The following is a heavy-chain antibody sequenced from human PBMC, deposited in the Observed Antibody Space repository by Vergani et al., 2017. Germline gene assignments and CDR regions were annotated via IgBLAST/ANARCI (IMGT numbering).Heavy chain of an antibody. CDR2: ISYDGSNK. Sequence: QVQLVESGGGVVQPGRFLRLSCAASGFTFSSYGMHWVRQAPGKGLEWVAVISYDGSNKYYADSVKGRFTISRDNSKNTLYLQMNSLRAEDTAVYYCAKLRNGGYDSASHFDYWGQGTLVTVSS. CDR3: AKLRNGGYDSASHFDY. V-gene: IGHV3-30*18. J-gene: IGHJ4*02. D-gene: IGHD5-12*01. CDR1: GFTFSSYG.